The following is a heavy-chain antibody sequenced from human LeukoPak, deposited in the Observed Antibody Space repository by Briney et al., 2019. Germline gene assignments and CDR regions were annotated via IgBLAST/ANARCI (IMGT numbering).Heavy chain of an antibody. Sequence: PSETLSPTCTVSGGSISSYYWSWIRLPPGKGLEWIGYIYYSGNTNYNPSLKSRVTMSVDTSKNQFSLKLSSVTAADTAVYYCARDRGIAAVGFLGWYFDLWGRGTLVTVSS. CDR3: ARDRGIAAVGFLGWYFDL. D-gene: IGHD6-13*01. J-gene: IGHJ2*01. CDR2: IYYSGNT. CDR1: GGSISSYY. V-gene: IGHV4-59*01.